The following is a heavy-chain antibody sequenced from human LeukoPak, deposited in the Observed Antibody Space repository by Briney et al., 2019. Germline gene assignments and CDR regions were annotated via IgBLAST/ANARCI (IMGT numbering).Heavy chain of an antibody. CDR2: IYPGDSDT. D-gene: IGHD2-2*01. CDR3: ARGASYCSSTSCYPDY. J-gene: IGHJ4*02. CDR1: GYSVTSYW. Sequence: GESLKISCKGSGYSVTSYWIGWVRQMPGKGLEWMGIIYPGDSDTRYSPSFQGQVTISADKSISTAYLQWSSLKASDTAMYYCARGASYCSSTSCYPDYWGQGTLVTVTA. V-gene: IGHV5-51*01.